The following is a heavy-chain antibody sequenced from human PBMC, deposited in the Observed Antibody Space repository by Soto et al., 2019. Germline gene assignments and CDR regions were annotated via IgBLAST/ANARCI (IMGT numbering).Heavy chain of an antibody. V-gene: IGHV4-31*03. Sequence: QVQLQESGPGLVKPTQTLSLTCTVSGGSISSGGYYWSWIRQHPGRGLEWIGYIYYSGSTYYNPSLKSRVTISVDPSKNQFSLKLSSVTAADTAVYYCARGVIAVAGYHFDFWGQGALVTVSS. J-gene: IGHJ4*02. D-gene: IGHD6-19*01. CDR2: IYYSGST. CDR3: ARGVIAVAGYHFDF. CDR1: GGSISSGGYY.